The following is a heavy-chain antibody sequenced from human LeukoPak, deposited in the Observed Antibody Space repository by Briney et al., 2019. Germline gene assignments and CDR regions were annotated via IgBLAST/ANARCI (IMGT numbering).Heavy chain of an antibody. D-gene: IGHD5-12*01. CDR2: INHSGST. CDR1: GGSFSGYY. V-gene: IGHV4-34*01. Sequence: SETLSLTCAVYGGSFSGYYWSWIRQPPGKGLEWIGEINHSGSTNYNPSLKSRVTISVDTSKNQFSLKLSSVTAADTAVYYCAIRRTRYRPFDYWGQGTLVTVSS. J-gene: IGHJ4*02. CDR3: AIRRTRYRPFDY.